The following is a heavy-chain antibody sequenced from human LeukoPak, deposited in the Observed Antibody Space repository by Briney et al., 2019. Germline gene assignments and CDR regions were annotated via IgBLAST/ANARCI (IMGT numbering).Heavy chain of an antibody. V-gene: IGHV1-46*02. J-gene: IGHJ4*02. D-gene: IGHD5-18*01. Sequence: ASVKVSCKASGYNFNNYYIHWVRQAPGQGLEWMGIINPSGGSTSYAQKFQGRVTITADESTSTGYMELSSLRSEDTAVYYCASKRGYSYGLDYWGQGTLVTVSS. CDR3: ASKRGYSYGLDY. CDR2: INPSGGST. CDR1: GYNFNNYY.